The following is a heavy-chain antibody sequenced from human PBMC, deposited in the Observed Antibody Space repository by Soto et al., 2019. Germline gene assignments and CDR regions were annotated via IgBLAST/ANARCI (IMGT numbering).Heavy chain of an antibody. CDR3: AAGSSWYYCDY. J-gene: IGHJ4*02. CDR2: IGGSGGIT. CDR1: GFTFA. D-gene: IGHD6-13*01. Sequence: VQLLESGGGLVQPGGSLRLSCAASGFTFAISWVRQAPGKGLEWVSGIGGSGGITYYADSVKGRFTISRDNSKNTLYLQMNSLRVEDTAVYYCAAGSSWYYCDYCGQGTLLTVSS. V-gene: IGHV3-23*01.